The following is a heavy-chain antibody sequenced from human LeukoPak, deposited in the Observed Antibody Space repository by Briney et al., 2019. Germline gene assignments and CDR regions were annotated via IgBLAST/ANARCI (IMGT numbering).Heavy chain of an antibody. Sequence: GSLRLSCAASGFTFSKSAMSWVRQAPGKGLEWVSVISESDSDTYYADSVKGRFTISRDTSTDTLFLQLSSLRAEDTAVYYCAKTQSGTYSYFDHWGQGALVTVSS. V-gene: IGHV3-23*01. CDR1: GFTFSKSA. J-gene: IGHJ4*02. CDR2: ISESDSDT. D-gene: IGHD1-26*01. CDR3: AKTQSGTYSYFDH.